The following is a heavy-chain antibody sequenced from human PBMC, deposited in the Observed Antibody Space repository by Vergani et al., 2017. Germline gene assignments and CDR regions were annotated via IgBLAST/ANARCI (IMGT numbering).Heavy chain of an antibody. Sequence: QVQLQESGPGLVKPSETLSLTCTVSGGSISSYYWSWIRQPPGKGLEWIGYIYYSGSTNYNPSLKSRVTISVDTSKNQISLKLSSVTAADTAVYYCARVVGPLGVREGSEDFDYWGQGTLVTVSS. V-gene: IGHV4-59*01. J-gene: IGHJ4*02. CDR2: IYYSGST. D-gene: IGHD3-16*01. CDR3: ARVVGPLGVREGSEDFDY. CDR1: GGSISSYY.